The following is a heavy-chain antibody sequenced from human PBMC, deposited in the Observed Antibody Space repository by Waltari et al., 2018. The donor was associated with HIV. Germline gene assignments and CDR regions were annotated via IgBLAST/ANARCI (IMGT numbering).Heavy chain of an antibody. CDR3: ATVPLPMVRGANRFDY. D-gene: IGHD3-10*01. CDR1: GYTLTELS. CDR2: FDPEDGET. Sequence: QVQLVQSGAEVKKPGASVKVSCKVSGYTLTELSMHWVRQAPGKGLEWMGGFDPEDGETSYAQKVQGRVTMTEDTSTDTAYMELSSLRSEDTAVYYCATVPLPMVRGANRFDYWGQGTLVTVSS. J-gene: IGHJ4*02. V-gene: IGHV1-24*01.